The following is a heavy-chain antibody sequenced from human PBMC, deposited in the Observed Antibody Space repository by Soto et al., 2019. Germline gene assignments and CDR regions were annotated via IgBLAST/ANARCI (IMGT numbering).Heavy chain of an antibody. V-gene: IGHV3-30*03. CDR2: ISYAGSDK. CDR1: GFPFTSYG. J-gene: IGHJ4*02. CDR3: GRGQNDFDY. D-gene: IGHD3-10*01. Sequence: QVQLVESGGGVVQTGRSLRLSCAASGFPFTSYGMHWVRAGPDKWLEWVAIISYAGSDKYYEDSVKGRFTMSRDNSKNTLYLQMNSLRPENTALYYCGRGQNDFDYRGKGTMVLVSS.